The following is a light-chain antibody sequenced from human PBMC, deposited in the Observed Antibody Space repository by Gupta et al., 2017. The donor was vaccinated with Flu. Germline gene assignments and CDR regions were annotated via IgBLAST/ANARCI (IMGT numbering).Light chain of an antibody. Sequence: QSVLTQPPSVSAPPGQKVTISCSGSSSNIGNNYVSWYQQFPGTAPKLLIYENDKRPSGTPDRFSGSKSGTSATLGITGLQTGDEADYYCGAWDSSLSAAVFGGGTKLTVL. CDR1: SSNIGNNY. V-gene: IGLV1-51*02. J-gene: IGLJ3*02. CDR3: GAWDSSLSAAV. CDR2: END.